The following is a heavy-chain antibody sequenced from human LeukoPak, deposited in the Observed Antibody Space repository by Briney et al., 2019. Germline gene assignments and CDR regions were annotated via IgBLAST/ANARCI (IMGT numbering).Heavy chain of an antibody. CDR1: GFTFSSYE. V-gene: IGHV3-48*03. CDR3: AKDAIVATIYSLPGDAFGI. J-gene: IGHJ3*02. D-gene: IGHD5-12*01. Sequence: GGSLRLSCAASGFTFSSYEMNWVRQAPGKGLEWVSYISSSGSTIYYADSVKGRFTISRDNAKKSLYLQMNSLRAEDTAVYYCAKDAIVATIYSLPGDAFGIWGQGTMVTVSS. CDR2: ISSSGSTI.